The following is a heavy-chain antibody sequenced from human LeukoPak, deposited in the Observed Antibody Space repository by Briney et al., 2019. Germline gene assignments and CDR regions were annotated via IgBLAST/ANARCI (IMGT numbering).Heavy chain of an antibody. Sequence: PGASLRLSCAAYGFTFSSYAMCWVRQAPGKGLEWVALISKDGSIRYHADSVQGRFTISRDNSKDTVFLQLSSLRDEDTALYYCAREAYYGSGRSRQPSPVWGQGTLVTVSS. CDR2: ISKDGSIR. J-gene: IGHJ4*02. CDR3: AREAYYGSGRSRQPSPV. D-gene: IGHD3-10*01. CDR1: GFTFSSYA. V-gene: IGHV3-30*04.